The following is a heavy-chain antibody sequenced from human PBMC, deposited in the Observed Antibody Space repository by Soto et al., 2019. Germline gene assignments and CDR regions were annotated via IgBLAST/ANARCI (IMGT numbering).Heavy chain of an antibody. J-gene: IGHJ5*02. D-gene: IGHD3-3*01. V-gene: IGHV3-23*01. Sequence: PGGSLRLSCAASGFTFSSYAMSWVRQAPGKGPEWVSAISGSGGSTYYADCVKGRFTISRDNSKNTLYLQMNSLRAEDTAVYYCAGHHFGVVQNWFDPWGQGTLVTVSS. CDR3: AGHHFGVVQNWFDP. CDR1: GFTFSSYA. CDR2: ISGSGGST.